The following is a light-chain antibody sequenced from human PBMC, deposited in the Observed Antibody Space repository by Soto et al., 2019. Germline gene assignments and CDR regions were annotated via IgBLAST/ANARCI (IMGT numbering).Light chain of an antibody. CDR3: QQLNSYPLT. V-gene: IGKV1-9*01. J-gene: IGKJ4*01. CDR2: AAS. Sequence: DIQLTQSPSFLSASVGDRVTITCRASQGISSYLAWYQQKPGKAPNLLIYAASSLQSGVPSRFSGSGSGTEFTLTMSGLQPEDFASYYCQQLNSYPLTFGGVTKVEIK. CDR1: QGISSY.